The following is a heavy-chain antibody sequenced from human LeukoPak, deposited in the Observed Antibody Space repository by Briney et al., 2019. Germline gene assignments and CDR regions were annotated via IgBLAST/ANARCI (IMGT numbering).Heavy chain of an antibody. V-gene: IGHV1-69*05. CDR1: GGTFSSYA. J-gene: IGHJ5*02. CDR2: IIPIFGTA. CDR3: ASRDGSSWAHIWFDP. Sequence: GSSVKVSCKASGGTFSSYAIRWVRQAPGQGLEWMGGIIPIFGTANYAQELQGRVTITTDESTSTAYMELSSLRSEDTAVYYCASRDGSSWAHIWFDPWGQGTLVTVSS. D-gene: IGHD6-13*01.